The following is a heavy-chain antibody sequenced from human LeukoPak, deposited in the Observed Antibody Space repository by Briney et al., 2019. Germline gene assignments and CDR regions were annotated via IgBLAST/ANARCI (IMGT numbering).Heavy chain of an antibody. J-gene: IGHJ6*02. D-gene: IGHD3-10*01. V-gene: IGHV3-30-3*01. CDR3: ANGGSGSRPGTTFYHYGMDV. CDR1: GFTFSTYT. Sequence: GGSLRLSCAASGFTFSTYTMHWVRQAPGKGLEWVAVMSYDGSNTFYADSVKGRLTISRDTSKNTLYLQMNSLRAEDTAVYYCANGGSGSRPGTTFYHYGMDVWGQGTTVTVSS. CDR2: MSYDGSNT.